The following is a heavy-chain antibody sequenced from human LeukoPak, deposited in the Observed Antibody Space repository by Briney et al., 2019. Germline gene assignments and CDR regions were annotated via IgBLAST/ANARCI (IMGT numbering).Heavy chain of an antibody. CDR2: ISSSSSYI. J-gene: IGHJ4*02. D-gene: IGHD3-9*01. CDR1: GFTFSSYS. CDR3: ARGGLRYFDWLDY. V-gene: IGHV3-21*01. Sequence: GGSLRLSCAASGFTFSSYSMNWVRQAPGKGLEWVSSISSSSSYIYYADSVKGRFTISRDNAKNSLYLQMNGLRAEDTAVYYCARGGLRYFDWLDYWGQGTLVTVSS.